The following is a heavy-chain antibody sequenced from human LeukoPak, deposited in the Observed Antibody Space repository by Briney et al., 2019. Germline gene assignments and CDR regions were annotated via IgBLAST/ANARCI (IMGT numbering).Heavy chain of an antibody. CDR2: ISSTGGEI. Sequence: GGSLRLSCAASGFTFSRYVMSWVRQVPGRRPDWVSTISSTGGEIFYADCVKGRFTISRDNSNNMVYLQMDSLRTDDTALYYCVRRDIYTTSSWGAFDIWGQGTLVTVSS. J-gene: IGHJ3*02. CDR3: VRRDIYTTSSWGAFDI. CDR1: GFTFSRYV. D-gene: IGHD6-6*01. V-gene: IGHV3-23*01.